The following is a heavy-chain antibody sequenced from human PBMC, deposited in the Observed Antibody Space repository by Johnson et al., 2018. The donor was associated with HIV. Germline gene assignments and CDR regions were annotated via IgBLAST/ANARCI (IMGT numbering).Heavy chain of an antibody. Sequence: VQLVESGGGLVQPGGSLRLSCAASGITVSSNYMSWVRQAPGKGLEWVSVIFSVGGAYYADSVKGRFTISRDKSKNTLYLQMNSLRGDYTGVYYCARDRTSRQGGAFDSWGQGTMVTVSS. D-gene: IGHD1-14*01. V-gene: IGHV3-66*02. CDR2: IFSVGGA. CDR1: GITVSSNY. CDR3: ARDRTSRQGGAFDS. J-gene: IGHJ3*02.